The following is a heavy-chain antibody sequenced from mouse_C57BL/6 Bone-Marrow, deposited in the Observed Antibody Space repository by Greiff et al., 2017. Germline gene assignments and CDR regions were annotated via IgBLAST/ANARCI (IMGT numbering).Heavy chain of an antibody. CDR3: ASPTVDGFAY. D-gene: IGHD1-1*01. CDR1: GYTFTDYY. V-gene: IGHV1-75*01. CDR2: IFPGSGST. Sequence: QVQLQQSGPELVKPGASVKISCKASGYTFTDYYINWVKQRPGQGLEWIGWIFPGSGSTYSNEKFKGKATLTVDTSSSTASMLLSSLAAEDSAVYFCASPTVDGFAYWGQGTLGTVSA. J-gene: IGHJ3*01.